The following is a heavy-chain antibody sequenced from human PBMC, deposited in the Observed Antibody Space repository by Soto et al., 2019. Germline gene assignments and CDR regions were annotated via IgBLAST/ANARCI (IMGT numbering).Heavy chain of an antibody. Sequence: EVQLLESGGGLVQPGGSLRLSCAASGFTFSTYAMSWVRQAPGKGLEWVSGITGSGGRPYYADSVKGRVTISRDNSKNTLYLQMNSLRAEDTAVYYCAKAWSTDYYGSRSCLDSWGEGTLVTVSS. V-gene: IGHV3-23*01. CDR2: ITGSGGRP. CDR3: AKAWSTDYYGSRSCLDS. CDR1: GFTFSTYA. D-gene: IGHD3-10*01. J-gene: IGHJ4*02.